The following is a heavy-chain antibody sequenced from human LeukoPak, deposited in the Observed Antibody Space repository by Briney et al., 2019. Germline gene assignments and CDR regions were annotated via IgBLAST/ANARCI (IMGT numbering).Heavy chain of an antibody. CDR2: FDPEDGET. V-gene: IGHV1-24*01. CDR3: ATRTVGIAAAAYFDY. J-gene: IGHJ4*02. D-gene: IGHD6-13*01. CDR1: GYTLAELS. Sequence: ASVKVSCKVSGYTLAELSMHWVRQAPGKGLEWMGGFDPEDGETIYAQKFQGRVTMTEDTSTDTAYMELSSLRSEDTAVYYCATRTVGIAAAAYFDYWGQGTLVTVSS.